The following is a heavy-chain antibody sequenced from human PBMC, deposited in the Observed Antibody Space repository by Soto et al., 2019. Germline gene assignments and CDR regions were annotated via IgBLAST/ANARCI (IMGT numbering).Heavy chain of an antibody. Sequence: SETLSLTCTVSGASINSGGYYWSWVRQLPGEGLEWIGYIYFSGSTYYNPSLESRVTISLETSQNQFSLKLTSVSAADTAMYFCATGDAWGVLLAYSGQGTLVTSPQ. CDR3: ATGDAWGVLLAY. D-gene: IGHD2-21*02. CDR2: IYFSGST. CDR1: GASINSGGYY. V-gene: IGHV4-31*03. J-gene: IGHJ4*02.